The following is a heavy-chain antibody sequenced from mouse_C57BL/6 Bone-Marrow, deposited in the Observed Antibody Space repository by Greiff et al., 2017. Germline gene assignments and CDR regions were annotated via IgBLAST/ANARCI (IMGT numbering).Heavy chain of an antibody. D-gene: IGHD2-1*01. CDR1: GFTFSSYA. J-gene: IGHJ4*01. CDR3: TRDKKTGYYAPHYYAMDY. Sequence: KVEESGEGLVKPGGSLKLSCAASGFTFSSYAMSWVRQTPEKRLEWVAYISSGGDYIYYADTVKGRFTISRDNARNTLYLQMSSLKSEDTAMYYCTRDKKTGYYAPHYYAMDYWGQGTSVTVSS. V-gene: IGHV5-9-1*02. CDR2: ISSGGDYI.